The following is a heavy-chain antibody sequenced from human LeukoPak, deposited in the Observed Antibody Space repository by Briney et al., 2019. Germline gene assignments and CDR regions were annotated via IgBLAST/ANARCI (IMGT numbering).Heavy chain of an antibody. CDR3: ARESIPVLGNLFFDY. Sequence: GGSLRLSCATSGFTFSTYWMSWVRQAPGKGLEWVANIKYDESVKYYVDSVKGRFTISRDNARDSLYLEMNSLRAEDTAVYYCARESIPVLGNLFFDYWGQGTLATVSS. D-gene: IGHD1-1*01. J-gene: IGHJ4*02. CDR2: IKYDESVK. V-gene: IGHV3-7*01. CDR1: GFTFSTYW.